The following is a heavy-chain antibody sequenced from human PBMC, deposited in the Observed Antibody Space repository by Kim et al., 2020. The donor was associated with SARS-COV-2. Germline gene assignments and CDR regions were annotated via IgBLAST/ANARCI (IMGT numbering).Heavy chain of an antibody. CDR3: ARVPNSSCWYRSDS. D-gene: IGHD6-19*01. CDR2: ISSSSSYT. CDR1: GFTFSDYY. V-gene: IGHV3-11*05. Sequence: GGSLRLSCAASGFTFSDYYMNWIRQAPGKGLEWLSYISSSSSYTKYADSVKGRFTISRDNTKNSLYLQMNSLRAEDTAVYYCARVPNSSCWYRSDSWGQG. J-gene: IGHJ4*02.